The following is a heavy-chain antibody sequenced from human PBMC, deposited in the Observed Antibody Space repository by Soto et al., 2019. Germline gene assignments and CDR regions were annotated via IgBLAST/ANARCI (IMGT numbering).Heavy chain of an antibody. CDR3: ARDSGAALYGEDALDI. J-gene: IGHJ3*02. D-gene: IGHD3-10*01. V-gene: IGHV1-18*04. CDR2: VSTSIVST. Sequence: QGKLVQSGPEVKKPGASVRVSCKASGYSFSGYDITWVRQAPGQGLEWLGWVSTSIVSTMSAENLQGRLTMTIDTSTTTVYMELRGLRSDDTAVYYCARDSGAALYGEDALDIWGQGTMVSVSS. CDR1: GYSFSGYD.